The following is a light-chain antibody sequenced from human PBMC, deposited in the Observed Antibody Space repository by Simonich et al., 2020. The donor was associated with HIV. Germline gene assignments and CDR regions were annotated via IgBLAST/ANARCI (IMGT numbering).Light chain of an antibody. Sequence: AIQLTQSPSSLSASVGDRVTIACRASQGISSALAWYQQKPGKAPKLLIYDASSLESGGPSRFSGSGSGTDFTLTISSLQPEDFATYYCQQFNSYPITFGQGTRLEIK. CDR1: QGISSA. CDR2: DAS. V-gene: IGKV1-13*02. CDR3: QQFNSYPIT. J-gene: IGKJ5*01.